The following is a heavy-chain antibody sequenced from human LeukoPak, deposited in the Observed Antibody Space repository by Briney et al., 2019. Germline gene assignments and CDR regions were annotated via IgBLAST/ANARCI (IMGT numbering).Heavy chain of an antibody. CDR1: GFTFSRYW. D-gene: IGHD3-10*01. V-gene: IGHV3-7*01. J-gene: IGHJ4*02. CDR3: ARVTPGGVGSFDY. CDR2: INQAGSEK. Sequence: GGSLRLSSAASGFTFSRYWMSWVRQAPGKGLEWVADINQAGSEKFYVDSVKGRFTISRDNAKISLYLQMNSLRAEDTAVYYCARVTPGGVGSFDYWGQGTLVTVSS.